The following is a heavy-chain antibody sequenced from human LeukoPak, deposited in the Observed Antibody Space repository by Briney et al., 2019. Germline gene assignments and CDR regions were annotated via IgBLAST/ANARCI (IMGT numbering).Heavy chain of an antibody. Sequence: GESLKISCAASGFAFSSDAMSWVRQAPGEGLEWVSLIRGDSSLIEYADSVKGRFTISRDNSKNTLYLQMDSLRAEGTAVYYCAKGRFTSSTFDSWGQGTLVTVSS. V-gene: IGHV3-23*01. CDR2: IRGDSSLI. J-gene: IGHJ4*02. CDR1: GFAFSSDA. D-gene: IGHD2-2*01. CDR3: AKGRFTSSTFDS.